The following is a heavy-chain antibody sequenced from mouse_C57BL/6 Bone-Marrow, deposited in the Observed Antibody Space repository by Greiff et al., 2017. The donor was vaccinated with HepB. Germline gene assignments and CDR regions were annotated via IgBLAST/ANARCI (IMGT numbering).Heavy chain of an antibody. J-gene: IGHJ4*01. Sequence: VQLQESGAELARPGASVKLSCKASGYTFTSYGISWVKQRTGQGLEWIGEIYPRSGNTYYNEKFKGKATLTADKSSSTAYMELRSLTSEDSAVYFCARFYYDYDDYWGQGTSVTVSS. CDR1: GYTFTSYG. CDR3: ARFYYDYDDY. D-gene: IGHD2-4*01. CDR2: IYPRSGNT. V-gene: IGHV1-81*01.